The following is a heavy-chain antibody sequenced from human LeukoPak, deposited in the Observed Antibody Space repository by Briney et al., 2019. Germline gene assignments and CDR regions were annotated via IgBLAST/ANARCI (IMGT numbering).Heavy chain of an antibody. CDR2: IKQDGSEK. J-gene: IGHJ3*02. V-gene: IGHV3-7*01. Sequence: GGSLRLSCAASGFTFSSYWMSWVRQAPGKGLEWVANIKQDGSEKYYVDSVKGRFTISRDNAKNSLYLQMNSLRAEDTAVYYCARDRSLPLGLAFDIWGQGTMVTVSS. CDR1: GFTFSSYW. CDR3: ARDRSLPLGLAFDI.